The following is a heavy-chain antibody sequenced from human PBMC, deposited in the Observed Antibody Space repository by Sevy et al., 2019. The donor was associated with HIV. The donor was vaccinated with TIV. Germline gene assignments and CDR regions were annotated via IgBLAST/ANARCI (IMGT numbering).Heavy chain of an antibody. J-gene: IGHJ4*02. Sequence: GGSLRLSCAASGFSFRSYWMTWVRQAPGKGLEWVANINRDESATNYVGSVKGRFTIFRDNAKNLLYLQMNSLRVDDPGGYYCVTDDRPSGWLFDFWGPGTQVTVSS. CDR1: GFSFRSYW. V-gene: IGHV3-7*01. D-gene: IGHD6-19*01. CDR3: VTDDRPSGWLFDF. CDR2: INRDESAT.